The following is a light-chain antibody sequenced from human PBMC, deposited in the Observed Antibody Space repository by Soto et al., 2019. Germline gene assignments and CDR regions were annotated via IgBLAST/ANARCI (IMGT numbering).Light chain of an antibody. CDR1: SSDVGGYNY. CDR3: CSYTGTYV. J-gene: IGLJ1*01. V-gene: IGLV2-11*01. CDR2: DVT. Sequence: VLTQPRSVSGSPGQSVTISCTGTSSDVGGYNYVSWYQQHPGKAPKLMIYDVTKRPSGVPDRFSGSKSGNTASLTISGLQAEDEADYYCCSYTGTYVFGTGTKVTVL.